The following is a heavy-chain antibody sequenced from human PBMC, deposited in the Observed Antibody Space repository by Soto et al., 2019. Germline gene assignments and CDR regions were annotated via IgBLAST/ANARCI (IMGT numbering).Heavy chain of an antibody. V-gene: IGHV3-11*06. D-gene: IGHD6-25*01. Sequence: GGSHTLSCTSSGFTFSDYYMNWIRQAPGKGLEWLSYISGGSSDTNYADSVKGRFTISRDNAKNSLYLQMNSLIVEDTAVYYCVREARLADVWGQGTTVTVSS. J-gene: IGHJ6*02. CDR3: VREARLADV. CDR1: GFTFSDYY. CDR2: ISGGSSDT.